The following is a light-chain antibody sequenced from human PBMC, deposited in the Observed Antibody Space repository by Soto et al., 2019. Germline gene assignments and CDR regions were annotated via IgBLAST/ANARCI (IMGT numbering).Light chain of an antibody. Sequence: EFVLTQSPGTLTLSPGERATLSCRASQSVSSSYLAWYQQKPGQAPRLLIYGASTRATGIPDRFSGSGSGTDLTLTISRLEPEDFAVYYCQQYGYSSMYTFGQGTKLEIK. CDR2: GAS. CDR1: QSVSSSY. V-gene: IGKV3-20*01. J-gene: IGKJ2*01. CDR3: QQYGYSSMYT.